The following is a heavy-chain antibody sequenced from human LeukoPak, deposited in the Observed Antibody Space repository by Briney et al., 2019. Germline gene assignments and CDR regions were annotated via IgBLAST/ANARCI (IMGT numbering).Heavy chain of an antibody. V-gene: IGHV3-48*01. CDR2: ISSSSSTI. Sequence: GGSLRLSCAASGFTFSTYSMNWVRQAPGKGLEWVSYISSSSSTIYYADSVKGRFTVSRDNAKNSLFLQMNSLRAEDTAVYYCAIYSSSSLRAYWGQGTLVTVSS. CDR1: GFTFSTYS. CDR3: AIYSSSSLRAY. D-gene: IGHD6-6*01. J-gene: IGHJ4*02.